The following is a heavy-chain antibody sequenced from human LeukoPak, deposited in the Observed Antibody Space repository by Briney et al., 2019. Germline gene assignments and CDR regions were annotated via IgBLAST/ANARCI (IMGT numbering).Heavy chain of an antibody. CDR2: IRYDGSNK. CDR3: AKRGVEMATTYYMDV. V-gene: IGHV3-30*02. CDR1: GFTFSSYG. D-gene: IGHD5-24*01. Sequence: PGGSLRLSCAASGFTFSSYGMHWVRQAPGKGLEWVAFIRYDGSNKYYADSVKGRFTISRDNSKNTLYLQMNSLRAEDTAVYYCAKRGVEMATTYYMDVWGKGTAVT. J-gene: IGHJ6*03.